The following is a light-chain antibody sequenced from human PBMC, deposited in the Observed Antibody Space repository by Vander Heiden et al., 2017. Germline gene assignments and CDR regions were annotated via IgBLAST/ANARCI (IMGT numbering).Light chain of an antibody. V-gene: IGLV2-14*03. Sequence: QSALTQPASVSWSPGQSITIPCPATSSDIGDYNYVSWYQQHPGKAPKLLIYDVSVRPSGVSNRFSGSKSGNTASLTISGLQAEDETDYYCSLYITSSALVLFGGGTKLTVL. CDR2: DVS. J-gene: IGLJ2*01. CDR1: SSDIGDYNY. CDR3: SLYITSSALVL.